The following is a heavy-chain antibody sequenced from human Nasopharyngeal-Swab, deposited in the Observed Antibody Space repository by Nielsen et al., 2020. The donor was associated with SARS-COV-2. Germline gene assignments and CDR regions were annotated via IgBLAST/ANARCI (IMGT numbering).Heavy chain of an antibody. CDR2: ISSSGYYI. Sequence: GESLKISCAASGFTFGIYTMNWVRQAPGKGLEWVSAISSSGYYIYHAASVKGRFTISRDNAKNSLYLQINSLRAEDTAVYFCTRDTPAMFAYWGQGTLVTVSS. V-gene: IGHV3-21*01. CDR3: TRDTPAMFAY. CDR1: GFTFGIYT. D-gene: IGHD3-10*02. J-gene: IGHJ4*02.